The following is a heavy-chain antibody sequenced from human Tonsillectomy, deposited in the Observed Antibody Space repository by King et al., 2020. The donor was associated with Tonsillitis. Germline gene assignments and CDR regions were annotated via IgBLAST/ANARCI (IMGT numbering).Heavy chain of an antibody. CDR2: ISFDGSNE. CDR1: GFTFSSYG. D-gene: IGHD3-22*01. V-gene: IGHV3-33*05. Sequence: QVQLVESGGGVVQPGRSLRLSCAASGFTFSSYGIHWVRQAPGKGLEWVAVISFDGSNEYYSDSVKGRFTISRDNSKNMLYLQMNSLRAEDTAVYYCARNYYDSGAYSNGMDVWGQGTTVTVSS. J-gene: IGHJ6*02. CDR3: ARNYYDSGAYSNGMDV.